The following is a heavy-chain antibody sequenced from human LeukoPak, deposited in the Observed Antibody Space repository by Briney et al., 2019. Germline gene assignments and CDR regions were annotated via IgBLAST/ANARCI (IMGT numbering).Heavy chain of an antibody. Sequence: GGSLRLSCAASGFTVSSNYMSWVRQAPGKGLEWVSVIYSGGSTYYADSVKGRFTISRDNSKNTLYLQMNSLRAEDTAVYYCARDSKPDSSGYYNDYWGQGTLVTVSS. CDR3: ARDSKPDSSGYYNDY. CDR2: IYSGGST. V-gene: IGHV3-53*01. D-gene: IGHD3-22*01. J-gene: IGHJ4*02. CDR1: GFTVSSNY.